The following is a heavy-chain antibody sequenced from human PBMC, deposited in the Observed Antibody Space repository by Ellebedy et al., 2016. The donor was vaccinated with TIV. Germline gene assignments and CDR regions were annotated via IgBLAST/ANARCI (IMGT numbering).Heavy chain of an antibody. CDR3: ARAGGSGWYEPYFDY. V-gene: IGHV3-48*02. J-gene: IGHJ4*02. CDR1: GFTFSSYS. D-gene: IGHD6-19*01. CDR2: ISSSSSTI. Sequence: GGSLRLXXAASGFTFSSYSMNWVRQAPGKGLEWVSYISSSSSTIYYADSVKGRFTISRDNAKNSLYLQMNSLRDEDTAVYYCARAGGSGWYEPYFDYWGQGTLVTVSS.